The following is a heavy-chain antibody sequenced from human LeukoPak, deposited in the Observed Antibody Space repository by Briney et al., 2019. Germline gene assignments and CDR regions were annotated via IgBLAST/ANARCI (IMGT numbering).Heavy chain of an antibody. D-gene: IGHD2-15*01. CDR3: AKHLSCATTIDY. J-gene: IGHJ4*02. CDR1: GFTFSSYG. V-gene: IGHV3-30*02. CDR2: IRYDGSNK. Sequence: PGGSLRLSCAASGFTFSSYGMHWVRQAPGKGLEWVAFIRYDGSNKYYADSVKGRFTISRDNSKNTLYLQMNTLRSEDTAVYYCAKHLSCATTIDYWGQGTLVTVSS.